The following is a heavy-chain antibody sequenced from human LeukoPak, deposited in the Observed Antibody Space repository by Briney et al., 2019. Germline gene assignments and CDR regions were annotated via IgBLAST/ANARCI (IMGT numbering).Heavy chain of an antibody. CDR2: IYPGDSDT. J-gene: IGHJ4*02. V-gene: IGHV5-51*01. CDR3: ARLRRCSGGSCYPDY. D-gene: IGHD2-15*01. CDR1: GYSFTSYW. Sequence: GASLKISCKGSGYSFTSYWIGWVRQMPGKGLEWMGIIYPGDSDTRYSPSFQGQVTISADKSISTAYLQWSSLKASDTAMYYCARLRRCSGGSCYPDYWGQGTLVTVSS.